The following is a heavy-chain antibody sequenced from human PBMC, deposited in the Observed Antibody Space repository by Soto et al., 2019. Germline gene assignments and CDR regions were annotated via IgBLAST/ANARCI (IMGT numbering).Heavy chain of an antibody. CDR2: IYSGGTT. J-gene: IGHJ6*02. Sequence: QVQLQESGPGLVKPSQTLSLTCTVSGYSMSRSSAYYWSWIRQHPEKGLEWIGYIYSGGTTNYNPSLRSRVTVSLDTANNQFSLNLSSVTAADTALYYCARDGGPRRDYYYAMDVWGPGTTVTVSS. CDR3: ARDGGPRRDYYYAMDV. CDR1: GYSMSRSSAYY. V-gene: IGHV4-31*03.